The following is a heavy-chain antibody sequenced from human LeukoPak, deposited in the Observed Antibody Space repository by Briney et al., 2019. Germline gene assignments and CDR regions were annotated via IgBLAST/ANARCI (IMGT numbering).Heavy chain of an antibody. J-gene: IGHJ3*02. Sequence: HPGGSLRLSCAASGFTFSSYAMHWVRQAPGKGLEWVAVISYDGSNKYYADSVKGRFTISRDNSKNTMYLQMNSLRAEDTAVYYCLGPLGQPVVVITGGAFDIWGQGTMVTVSS. V-gene: IGHV3-30*04. CDR3: LGPLGQPVVVITGGAFDI. CDR2: ISYDGSNK. D-gene: IGHD3-22*01. CDR1: GFTFSSYA.